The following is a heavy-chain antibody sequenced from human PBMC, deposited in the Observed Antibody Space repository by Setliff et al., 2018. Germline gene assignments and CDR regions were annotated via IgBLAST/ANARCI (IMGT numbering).Heavy chain of an antibody. Sequence: ASVKVSCKASGYTFTGYYMHWVRQAPGQGLEWMGFISLYDGHTNYAQNFQGRLTVTTDTSTSTAYMELSSLRPEDTAVYYCARTCSGSGCYAGLESWGQGTPVTVSS. CDR2: ISLYDGHT. CDR3: ARTCSGSGCYAGLES. V-gene: IGHV1-2*02. CDR1: GYTFTGYY. J-gene: IGHJ4*02. D-gene: IGHD2-15*01.